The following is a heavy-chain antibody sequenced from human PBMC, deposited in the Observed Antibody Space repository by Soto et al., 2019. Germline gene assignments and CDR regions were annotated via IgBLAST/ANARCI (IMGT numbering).Heavy chain of an antibody. CDR2: IDPSDSYT. Sequence: RESLKISCKGSGYSFTSYWISWVRQMPGKGLEWMGRIDPSDSYTNYSPSFQGHVTISADKSISTAYLQWSSLKASDTAMYYCARHPPITMIVVVISGYYYGMDVWGQGNTVTVS. V-gene: IGHV5-10-1*01. J-gene: IGHJ6*02. CDR1: GYSFTSYW. CDR3: ARHPPITMIVVVISGYYYGMDV. D-gene: IGHD3-22*01.